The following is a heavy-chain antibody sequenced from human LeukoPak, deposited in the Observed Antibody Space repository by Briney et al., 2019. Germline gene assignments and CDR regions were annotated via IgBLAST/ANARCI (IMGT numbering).Heavy chain of an antibody. J-gene: IGHJ3*02. V-gene: IGHV1-8*01. D-gene: IGHD3-10*01. CDR2: MNPNSGNT. Sequence: GASVKVPCKASGYTFTSYDINWVRQATGQGLEWMGWMNPNSGNTGYAQKFQGRVTMTRNTSISTAYMELSSLRSEDTAVYYCARGRPYYYGSGSYSRYAFDIWGQGTMVTVSS. CDR3: ARGRPYYYGSGSYSRYAFDI. CDR1: GYTFTSYD.